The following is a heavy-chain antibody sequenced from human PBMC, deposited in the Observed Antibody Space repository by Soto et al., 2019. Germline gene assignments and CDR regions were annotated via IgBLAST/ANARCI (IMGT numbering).Heavy chain of an antibody. CDR3: AGSIVVVTAIDY. J-gene: IGHJ4*02. D-gene: IGHD2-21*02. Sequence: ASVKVSCKASGYTFTTYAMHWVRQAPGQRLGWVGWINAGNANTKYSQNFQGRSTITRDTSASTAYMELSSLRSEDRAVYYWAGSIVVVTAIDYWGQGTLVTVPS. V-gene: IGHV1-3*01. CDR2: INAGNANT. CDR1: GYTFTTYA.